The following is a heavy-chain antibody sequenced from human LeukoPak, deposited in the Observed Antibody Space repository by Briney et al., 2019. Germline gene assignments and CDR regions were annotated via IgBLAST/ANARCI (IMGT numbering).Heavy chain of an antibody. CDR2: INHSGST. CDR3: ARLVGGATC. Sequence: PGGSLRLSCAASGFTFKTYTMNWVRQPPGKGLEWIGEINHSGSTNYNPSLKSRVTISVDTSKNQFSLKLSSVTAADTAVYYCARLVGGATCWGQGTLVTVSS. V-gene: IGHV4-34*01. J-gene: IGHJ4*02. CDR1: GFTFKTYT. D-gene: IGHD1-26*01.